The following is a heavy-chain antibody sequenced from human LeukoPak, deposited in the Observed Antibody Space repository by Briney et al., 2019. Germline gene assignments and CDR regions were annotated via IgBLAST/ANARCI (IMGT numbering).Heavy chain of an antibody. V-gene: IGHV4-59*08. J-gene: IGHJ4*02. CDR2: VSYSGST. Sequence: ETLSLTCTVSGVSMRTYYWSWIRQPPGKGLEWIGYVSYSGSTNYNPSLKSRLTISIDTSETQFSLKMTSVTAADTAVYYCASQGSDSGWFYFWGQGTLVTVSS. D-gene: IGHD6-19*01. CDR1: GVSMRTYY. CDR3: ASQGSDSGWFYF.